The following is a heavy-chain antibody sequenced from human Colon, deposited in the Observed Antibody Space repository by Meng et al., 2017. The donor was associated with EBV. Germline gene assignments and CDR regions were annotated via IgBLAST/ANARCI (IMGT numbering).Heavy chain of an antibody. CDR1: GESIHSNAW. D-gene: IGHD4-17*01. Sequence: QVQQTDGGPGLVKSSWTLSVTCAVDGESIHSNAWWSWVRQPPGKGLEWIGQIHHTGYSTFNPSLQSRVPMSVDKSKNQFFLTVRSVTASDTAVYYCARRDYGNYPLKSPWGQGVLVTVSS. CDR2: IHHTGYS. V-gene: IGHV4-4*02. CDR3: ARRDYGNYPLKSP. J-gene: IGHJ5*02.